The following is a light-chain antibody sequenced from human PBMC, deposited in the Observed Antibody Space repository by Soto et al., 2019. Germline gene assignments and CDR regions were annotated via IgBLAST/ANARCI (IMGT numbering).Light chain of an antibody. CDR1: TGDVGGYNY. Sequence: QSALTQPASVSGSPGQSITVSCTGTTGDVGGYNYVSWYQQHPGKAPKLIIYEVTNRPSGVSNRFSASKSGNTASLTISGLQADDEADYYCSSYTSSDTLVVFGTGTKLTLL. CDR2: EVT. J-gene: IGLJ1*01. V-gene: IGLV2-14*01. CDR3: SSYTSSDTLVV.